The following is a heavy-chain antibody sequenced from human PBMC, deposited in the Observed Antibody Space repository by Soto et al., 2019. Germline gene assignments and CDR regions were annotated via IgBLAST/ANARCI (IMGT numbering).Heavy chain of an antibody. Sequence: HPGGSLRLSCAASGFSFNTYSMNWVRQAPGKGLEWVSYIGSSGTTIYYADSVKGRFTISRDNAKNSLYLQMNSLRDEDTAVYYCARDQYYYDSSGYSPFDYWGQGTLVTVSS. CDR2: IGSSGTTI. J-gene: IGHJ4*02. CDR3: ARDQYYYDSSGYSPFDY. CDR1: GFSFNTYS. V-gene: IGHV3-48*02. D-gene: IGHD3-22*01.